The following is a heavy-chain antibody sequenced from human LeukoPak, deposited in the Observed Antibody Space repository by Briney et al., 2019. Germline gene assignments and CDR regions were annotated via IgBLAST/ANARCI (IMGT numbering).Heavy chain of an antibody. CDR3: ATPVFHGSDPSLYYYYMDV. D-gene: IGHD3-10*01. Sequence: PGGSLRLSCAASGFTFSSYAMHWVRQAPGKGLEWVAVISYDGSNKYYADSVKGRFTISRDNSKNTLYLQMNSLRAEDTAVYYRATPVFHGSDPSLYYYYMDVWGKGTTVTISS. CDR1: GFTFSSYA. CDR2: ISYDGSNK. V-gene: IGHV3-30*04. J-gene: IGHJ6*03.